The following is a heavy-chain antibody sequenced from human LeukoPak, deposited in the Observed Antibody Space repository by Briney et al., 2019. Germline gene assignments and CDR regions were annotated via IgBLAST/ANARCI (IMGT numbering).Heavy chain of an antibody. V-gene: IGHV3-7*03. CDR2: IKQDGSEK. J-gene: IGHJ4*02. CDR3: ARGRMSFDY. Sequence: PGRSLRLSCAAPGLTISSYCMSWVHKPPGKGLHRVANIKQDGSEKYYVDSVKGRFTISRDNAKNSLYLQMNSLRAEDTAVYYCARGRMSFDYWGQGTLVTVSS. CDR1: GLTISSYC.